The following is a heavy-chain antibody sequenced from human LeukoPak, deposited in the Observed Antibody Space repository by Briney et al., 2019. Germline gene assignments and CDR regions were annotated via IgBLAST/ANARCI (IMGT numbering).Heavy chain of an antibody. J-gene: IGHJ6*02. CDR3: ARAIDYGDYQNYYYYYGMDV. Sequence: GGSLRLSCAASGFTFSSYAMSWVRQAPGKGLVWVSRINSDGSSTSYADSVKGRFTISRDNAKNTLYLQMNSLRAEDTAVYYCARAIDYGDYQNYYYYYGMDVWGQGTTVTVSS. V-gene: IGHV3-74*01. CDR2: INSDGSST. D-gene: IGHD4-17*01. CDR1: GFTFSSYA.